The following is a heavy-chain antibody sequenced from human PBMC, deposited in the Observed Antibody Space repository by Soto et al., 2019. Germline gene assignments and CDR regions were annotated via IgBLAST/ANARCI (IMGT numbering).Heavy chain of an antibody. CDR2: INPSGGST. J-gene: IGHJ5*02. V-gene: IGHV1-46*03. D-gene: IGHD4-17*01. CDR1: GYTFTSYY. Sequence: QVQLVQSGAEVKKPGASVKVSCKASGYTFTSYYMHWVRQAPVQGLEWMGIINPSGGSTSYAQKFQVRVTMTRHTSTRTGYMERSSLRSEDTAVYYCARDKDPVGNGDYVGWFDPWGQGTLDTVSS. CDR3: ARDKDPVGNGDYVGWFDP.